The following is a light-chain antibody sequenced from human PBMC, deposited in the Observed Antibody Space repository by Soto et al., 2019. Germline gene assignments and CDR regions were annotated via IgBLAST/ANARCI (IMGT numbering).Light chain of an antibody. Sequence: DIQMTQSPSTLSASVGDRVTITCRASQSIDSWLAWYQQKPGKAPNLLIYKASSLQSGVPPRFSGTGSGTEFTLTISSLQPDDLATYYCQQYNSYLYTFGQGTKLEI. J-gene: IGKJ2*01. V-gene: IGKV1-5*03. CDR2: KAS. CDR3: QQYNSYLYT. CDR1: QSIDSW.